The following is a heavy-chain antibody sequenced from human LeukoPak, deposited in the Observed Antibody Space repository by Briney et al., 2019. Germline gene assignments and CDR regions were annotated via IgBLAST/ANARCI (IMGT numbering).Heavy chain of an antibody. J-gene: IGHJ1*01. V-gene: IGHV3-33*01. CDR3: ARGDYYDSSGYSQYFQH. Sequence: GGSLRLSCAATGFTFSNYGMHWVRQAPGQWLEWVAVIWYDGSNKYYADSVKGRFTISRDNSKNTLYLQMNSLRAEDTAVYYCARGDYYDSSGYSQYFQHWGQGTLVTVSS. CDR1: GFTFSNYG. D-gene: IGHD3-22*01. CDR2: IWYDGSNK.